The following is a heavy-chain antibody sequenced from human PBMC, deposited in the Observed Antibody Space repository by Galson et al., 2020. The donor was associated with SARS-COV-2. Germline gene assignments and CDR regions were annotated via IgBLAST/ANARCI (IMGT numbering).Heavy chain of an antibody. CDR1: GGSFRGYY. CDR2: INHRGST. J-gene: IGHJ6*03. Sequence: SETLSLTCAVYGGSFRGYYWTWIRQSPGKGLQWIGEINHRGSTNYHPSLQSRAASSVDTPKNQFSLRLSSVNAADTAVYYCARGAEERRIIVVVPYYYSYMDVWAKGPRSPSP. CDR3: ARGAEERRIIVVVPYYYSYMDV. D-gene: IGHD2-15*01. V-gene: IGHV4-34*01.